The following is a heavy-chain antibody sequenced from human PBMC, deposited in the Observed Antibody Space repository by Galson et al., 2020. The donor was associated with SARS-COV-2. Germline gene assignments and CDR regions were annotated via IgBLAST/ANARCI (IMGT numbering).Heavy chain of an antibody. CDR2: IFYSGST. CDR1: GGSNNNNNFY. Sequence: SQTLSLTCTVSGGSNNNNNFYWGWIRQPPGKGLEWIGSIFYSGSTYYNPSPKSRVTMIVDTSKNQFSLRLNSVTAADTAVYYCARDSSGNYYSAFDIWGQGTVVSVSS. D-gene: IGHD3-22*01. V-gene: IGHV4-39*01. J-gene: IGHJ3*02. CDR3: ARDSSGNYYSAFDI.